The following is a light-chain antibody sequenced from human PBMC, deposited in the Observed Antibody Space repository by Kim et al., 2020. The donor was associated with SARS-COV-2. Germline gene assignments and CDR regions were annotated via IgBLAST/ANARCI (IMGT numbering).Light chain of an antibody. Sequence: SPGERATLSCRASQSVPRNYLAWYQHKPGQAPRLLIYGASSRATGIPDRFTGSGYGTDFTLTISRLEPEDFAVYYCQQYDDSPMYTFGQGTKLEIK. CDR2: GAS. J-gene: IGKJ2*01. V-gene: IGKV3-20*01. CDR1: QSVPRNY. CDR3: QQYDDSPMYT.